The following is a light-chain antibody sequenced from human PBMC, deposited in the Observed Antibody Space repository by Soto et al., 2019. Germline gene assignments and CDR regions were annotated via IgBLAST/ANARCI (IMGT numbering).Light chain of an antibody. CDR2: GAS. CDR3: QQSYRSPYT. CDR1: QSINLY. Sequence: IQMTQSPSSLSASVGDSVTVTCRASQSINLYLNWYQQKPGKAATLLIYGASSLQIRVPSRFTGGLSRTDFTLTISSLQPEDFATYYCQQSYRSPYTFGQGTKREIK. V-gene: IGKV1-39*01. J-gene: IGKJ2*01.